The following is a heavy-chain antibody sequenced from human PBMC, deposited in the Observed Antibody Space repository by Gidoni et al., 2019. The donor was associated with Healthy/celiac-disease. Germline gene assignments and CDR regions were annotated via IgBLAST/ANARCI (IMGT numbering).Heavy chain of an antibody. J-gene: IGHJ4*02. D-gene: IGHD6-6*01. CDR1: GGSISRSSYY. Sequence: QLQLQESGPGLVKPSETLSLTCTVSGGSISRSSYYWGWIRQPPGKGLEWIGSVYYSGSTYYNPSLKSRVTISVDTSKNQFSLKMSSVTAADTAVYYYARPRYITSSPKFWYFDYWGQGTLVTVSS. CDR3: ARPRYITSSPKFWYFDY. V-gene: IGHV4-39*01. CDR2: VYYSGST.